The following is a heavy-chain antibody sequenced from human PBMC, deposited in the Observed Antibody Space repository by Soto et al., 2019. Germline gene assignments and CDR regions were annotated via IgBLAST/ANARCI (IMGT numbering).Heavy chain of an antibody. J-gene: IGHJ6*02. Sequence: GGSLRLSCAASGFTFSSYAMSWVRQAPGKGLEWVSAISGSGGSTYYADSVKGRFTISRDNSKNTLYLQMNSLRAEDTAVYCCVKDGRLDPENYYYYYGMDVWGQGTTVTVSS. CDR1: GFTFSSYA. D-gene: IGHD1-1*01. V-gene: IGHV3-23*01. CDR3: VKDGRLDPENYYYYYGMDV. CDR2: ISGSGGST.